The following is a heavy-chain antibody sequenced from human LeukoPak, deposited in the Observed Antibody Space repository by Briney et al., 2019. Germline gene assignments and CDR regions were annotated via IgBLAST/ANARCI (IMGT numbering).Heavy chain of an antibody. CDR2: IIGSGSST. CDR3: AKGKRLLDY. V-gene: IGHV3-23*01. CDR1: RFTFSSYT. D-gene: IGHD1-1*01. J-gene: IGHJ4*02. Sequence: PGGSLRLSCAASRFTFSSYTMTWVRQAPGKGLEWISCIIGSGSSTYYADSVKGRFTISRDNFQNTLYLQMNSLRAEDTAVYYCAKGKRLLDYWGQGTLVTVSS.